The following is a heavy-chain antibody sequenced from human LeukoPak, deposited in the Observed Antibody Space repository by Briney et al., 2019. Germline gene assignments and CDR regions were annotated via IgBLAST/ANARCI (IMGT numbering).Heavy chain of an antibody. J-gene: IGHJ3*02. CDR1: GGSINRHY. D-gene: IGHD2-2*01. CDR2: ISYRGST. CDR3: ATNAGPAALDAIDI. V-gene: IGHV4-59*08. Sequence: PSETLSLTCTVSGGSINRHYWSWIRQTPGKGLEWIGYISYRGSTNYNPSLKSRVTISVDTSNNQFSPRLSSVTAADTAVYYCATNAGPAALDAIDIWGQGTIVTVSS.